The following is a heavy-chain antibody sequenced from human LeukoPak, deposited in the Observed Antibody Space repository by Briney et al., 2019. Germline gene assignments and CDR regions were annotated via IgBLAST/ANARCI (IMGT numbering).Heavy chain of an antibody. V-gene: IGHV4-30-4*01. J-gene: IGHJ4*02. CDR1: GGSISSGDYY. Sequence: SETLSLTCTVSGGSISSGDYYWSWIRQPPGKGLEWIGYIYYSGSTYYNPSLKSRATISVDTSKNQFSLKLSSVTAADTAVYYCARVEIPTIGTFDYWGQGTLVTVSS. CDR2: IYYSGST. D-gene: IGHD1-1*01. CDR3: ARVEIPTIGTFDY.